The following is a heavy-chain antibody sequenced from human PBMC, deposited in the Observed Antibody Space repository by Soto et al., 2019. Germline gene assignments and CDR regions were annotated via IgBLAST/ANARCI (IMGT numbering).Heavy chain of an antibody. CDR2: MNPNSGNT. CDR1: GYTFTSYD. V-gene: IGHV1-8*01. J-gene: IGHJ6*02. Sequence: ASVKVSCKASGYTFTSYDINWVRQATGQGLEWMGWMNPNSGNTGYAQKFQGRVTMTRNTSISTAYMELSSLRSEDTAVYYCARGRELRFLEWLPYYYYYGMDVWGQGTTVTVSS. CDR3: ARGRELRFLEWLPYYYYYGMDV. D-gene: IGHD3-3*01.